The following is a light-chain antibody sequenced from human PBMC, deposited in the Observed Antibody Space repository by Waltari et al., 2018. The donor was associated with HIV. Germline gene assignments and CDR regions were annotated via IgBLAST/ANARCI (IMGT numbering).Light chain of an antibody. CDR1: QRIDNNY. CDR3: QQYDMSPRT. J-gene: IGKJ2*01. V-gene: IGKV3-20*01. Sequence: EIVLTQSPGTLSLSPGERATLSCRASQRIDNNYLAWYQPRPGQAPRLLIFGASSRATGIPDRVSASGSGTDFTLTISSLDPSDYALYYCQQYDMSPRTFGQGTRVDIK. CDR2: GAS.